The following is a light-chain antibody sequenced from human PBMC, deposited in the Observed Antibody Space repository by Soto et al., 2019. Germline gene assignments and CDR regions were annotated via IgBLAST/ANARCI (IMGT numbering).Light chain of an antibody. CDR3: SSYTSSSTVI. CDR1: TSDVGGYDY. Sequence: QSVLTQPASVSGSPGQSITISCTGTTSDVGGYDYVSWYQQHPGKAPKLMIYEVINRPSGISIRFSGSKSGNTASLTISGLQAEDEADYYCSSYTSSSTVIFGGGTKLTVL. CDR2: EVI. J-gene: IGLJ2*01. V-gene: IGLV2-14*01.